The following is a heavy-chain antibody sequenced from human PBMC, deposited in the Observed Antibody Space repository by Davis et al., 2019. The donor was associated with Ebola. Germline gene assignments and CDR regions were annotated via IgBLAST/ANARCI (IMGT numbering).Heavy chain of an antibody. CDR3: ARGPTRYYFDN. Sequence: MPSETLSLTCTVSDGSISSYYWSWIRQPPGKGLDWIGYIYYSGSTNYNPSLKSRVSISIGTSKKQFSLKLTSVTAADTAVYYCARGPTRYYFDNWGQGTLVTVSS. CDR1: DGSISSYY. CDR2: IYYSGST. J-gene: IGHJ4*02. V-gene: IGHV4-59*08.